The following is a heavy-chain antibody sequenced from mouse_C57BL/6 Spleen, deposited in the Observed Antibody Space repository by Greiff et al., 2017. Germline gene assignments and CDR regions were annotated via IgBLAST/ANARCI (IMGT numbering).Heavy chain of an antibody. V-gene: IGHV8-8*01. CDR3: SRNDDGYYRFAY. D-gene: IGHD2-3*01. CDR1: GFSLSTFGMG. J-gene: IGHJ3*01. CDR2: LWWDDDK. Sequence: QVTLKESGPGILQPSQTLSLTCSFSGFSLSTFGMGVGWIRQPSGKGLEWLAHLWWDDDKYYNPALKSRLTISKDTSNNQVFLKVANVDTADTATDYCSRNDDGYYRFAYWGQGTLVTVSA.